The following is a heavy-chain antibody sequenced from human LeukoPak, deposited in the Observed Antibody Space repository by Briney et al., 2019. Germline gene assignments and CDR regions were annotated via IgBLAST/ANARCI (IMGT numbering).Heavy chain of an antibody. V-gene: IGHV4-31*03. D-gene: IGHD3-22*01. CDR1: GGSISSGGYY. J-gene: IGHJ4*02. CDR3: AREDDSSGYPDY. CDR2: IYYSGST. Sequence: SQTLSLTCTVSGGSISSGGYYWSWSRQHRGRGREWIEYIYYSGSTYYNPSLKSRVTISVDTSKNQFSLKLSSVTAADTAVYYCAREDDSSGYPDYWGQGTLVTVSS.